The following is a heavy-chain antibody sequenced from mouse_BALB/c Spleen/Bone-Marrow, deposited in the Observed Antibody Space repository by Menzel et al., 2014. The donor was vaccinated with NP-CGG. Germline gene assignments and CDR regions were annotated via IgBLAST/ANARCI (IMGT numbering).Heavy chain of an antibody. CDR1: GFNIKDTY. D-gene: IGHD2-1*01. CDR3: ARNGNYGAWFAY. V-gene: IGHV14-3*02. CDR2: IDHANGPT. Sequence: EVQLQQAGPELVRSGASVKLSCTASGFNIKDTYMHWVKQRPEQGLERIGRIDHANGPTKYDPKFQGKATITADTSSNTAYLQLSRLTSEDTAVYYCARNGNYGAWFAYWGQGTLGTVSA. J-gene: IGHJ3*01.